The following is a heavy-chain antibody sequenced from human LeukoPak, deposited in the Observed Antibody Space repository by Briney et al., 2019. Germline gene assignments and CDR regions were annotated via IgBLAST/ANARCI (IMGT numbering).Heavy chain of an antibody. D-gene: IGHD1-26*01. CDR2: ISGSGGST. J-gene: IGHJ4*02. Sequence: GGSLRLSCAASGFTFSSDAMSWVRQAPGKGLEWVSAISGSGGSTYYADSVKGRFTISRDNSKNTLYLQMNSLRAEDTAVYYCAKREYSGSYTGYWGQGTLVTVSS. CDR1: GFTFSSDA. V-gene: IGHV3-23*01. CDR3: AKREYSGSYTGY.